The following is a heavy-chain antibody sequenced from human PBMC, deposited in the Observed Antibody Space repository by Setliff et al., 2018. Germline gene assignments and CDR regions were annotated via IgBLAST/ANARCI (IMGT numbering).Heavy chain of an antibody. J-gene: IGHJ3*02. CDR3: ARVALVVVIRNAFDI. CDR1: GYTFTSYG. D-gene: IGHD2-21*01. Sequence: EASVKVSCKASGYTFTSYGISWVRQAPGQGLEWMGWISAYNGNTNYAQKLQGRVTMTTDTSTSTAYMELRSLRSDDTAVYYCARVALVVVIRNAFDIWGQGTMVTVSS. V-gene: IGHV1-18*01. CDR2: ISAYNGNT.